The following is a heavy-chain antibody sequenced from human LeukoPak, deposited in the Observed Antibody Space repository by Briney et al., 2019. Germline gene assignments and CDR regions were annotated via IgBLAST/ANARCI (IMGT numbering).Heavy chain of an antibody. CDR2: INHSGST. CDR3: ARGSVTMVRGVIRSSNWFDP. J-gene: IGHJ5*02. D-gene: IGHD3-10*01. Sequence: PSETLSLTCAVYGGSFSGYYWSWIRQPPGKGLEWIGEINHSGSTNYNPSLKSRGTISVDTSKNQFSLKLSSVTAADTDVYYCARGSVTMVRGVIRSSNWFDPWGQGTLVTVSS. CDR1: GGSFSGYY. V-gene: IGHV4-34*01.